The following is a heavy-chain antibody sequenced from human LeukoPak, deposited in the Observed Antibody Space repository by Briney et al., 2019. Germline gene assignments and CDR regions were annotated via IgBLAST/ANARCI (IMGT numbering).Heavy chain of an antibody. CDR2: IRYDGSNK. Sequence: AGGSLRLSCAASGFTFSSYGMHWVRQAPGKGLEWVAFIRYDGSNKYYADSVKGRFTISRDNSKNTLYLQMNSLRAEDTAVYYCARRYDSKNYFDYWGQGTLVTVSS. D-gene: IGHD3-22*01. J-gene: IGHJ4*02. V-gene: IGHV3-30*02. CDR3: ARRYDSKNYFDY. CDR1: GFTFSSYG.